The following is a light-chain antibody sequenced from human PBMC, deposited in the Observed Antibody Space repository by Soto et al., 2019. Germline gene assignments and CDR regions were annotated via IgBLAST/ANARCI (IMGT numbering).Light chain of an antibody. CDR2: DSS. V-gene: IGKV3-20*01. CDR1: QILNGGS. Sequence: EIMLTQSPGTLSLSPGDRAALSCRTTQILNGGSLAWYQVKPGQAPRLLMYDSSIRAAGVPNRFSGSGSGTDFTLTISRLETEDFAVYYCQLYGSSPELTFGGGTKV. J-gene: IGKJ4*01. CDR3: QLYGSSPELT.